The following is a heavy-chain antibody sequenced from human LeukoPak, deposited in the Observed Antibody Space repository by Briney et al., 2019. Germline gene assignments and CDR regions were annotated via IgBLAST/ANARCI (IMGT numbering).Heavy chain of an antibody. Sequence: PGGSLRLSCAASGFTFSSYWMGWVRQAPGKGLEWVANINQLGNEKNYVDSVNGRFTISRNNVDDSLFLEMNSLRVEDTAVYYCGRDRVVPAATFYWGQGALVTVSS. CDR1: GFTFSSYW. V-gene: IGHV3-7*01. CDR3: GRDRVVPAATFY. D-gene: IGHD2-2*01. J-gene: IGHJ4*02. CDR2: INQLGNEK.